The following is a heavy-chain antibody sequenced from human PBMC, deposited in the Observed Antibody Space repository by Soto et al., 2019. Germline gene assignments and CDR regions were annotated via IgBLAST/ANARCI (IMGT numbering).Heavy chain of an antibody. Sequence: QLQLQESGPGLVKPSETLSLTCTVSGGSISSSSYYWGWIRQPPGKGLEWIGSIYYSGSTYYNPSLKIRVTISVDTSKHQFSLKLSSVTAADTAVYYCARHLFSSGWYLIWGQGTMVTVSS. CDR1: GGSISSSSYY. CDR2: IYYSGST. CDR3: ARHLFSSGWYLI. J-gene: IGHJ3*02. D-gene: IGHD6-19*01. V-gene: IGHV4-39*01.